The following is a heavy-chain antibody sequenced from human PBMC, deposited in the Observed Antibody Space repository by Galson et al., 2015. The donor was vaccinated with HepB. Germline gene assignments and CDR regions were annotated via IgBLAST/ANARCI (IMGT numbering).Heavy chain of an antibody. CDR2: ISGSGGST. Sequence: SLRLSCAASGFTFSNNAMSWVRQAPGKGLEWVSSISGSGGSTFYADSVKGRFTVSRDNSKKTLYLQMNSLGAEDTAIYYCAKLWTEAFDIWGQGTMVTVSS. D-gene: IGHD2-21*01. V-gene: IGHV3-23*01. CDR3: AKLWTEAFDI. J-gene: IGHJ3*02. CDR1: GFTFSNNA.